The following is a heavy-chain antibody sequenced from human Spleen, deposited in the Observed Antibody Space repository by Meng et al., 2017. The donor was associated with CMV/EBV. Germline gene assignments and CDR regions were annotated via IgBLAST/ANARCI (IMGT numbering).Heavy chain of an antibody. V-gene: IGHV3-13*03. CDR2: FGTADNT. CDR3: ARESSGDAFDI. J-gene: IGHJ3*02. D-gene: IGHD3-10*01. Sequence: GESLKISCAVCGFTFSNYDMHWVRQPTGKSLEWVSPFGTADNTYYPGSVKGQFTISRDNAKNSLYLQMNSLRAEDTAVYYCARESSGDAFDIWGQGTMVTVSS. CDR1: GFTFSNYD.